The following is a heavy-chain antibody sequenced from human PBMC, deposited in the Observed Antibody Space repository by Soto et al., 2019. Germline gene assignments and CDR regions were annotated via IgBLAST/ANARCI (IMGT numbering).Heavy chain of an antibody. J-gene: IGHJ4*02. CDR3: AKQVLYYYYDSSGYRDFGDY. D-gene: IGHD3-22*01. CDR1: GFTFSSYA. V-gene: IGHV3-23*01. Sequence: EVQLLESGGGLVQPGGSLRLSCAASGFTFSSYAMSWVRQAPGKGLEWVSAISGSGGSTYYADSVKGRFTISRDNSKNTLYLQMNSLRAEDTAVDYCAKQVLYYYYDSSGYRDFGDYWGQGTLVTVSS. CDR2: ISGSGGST.